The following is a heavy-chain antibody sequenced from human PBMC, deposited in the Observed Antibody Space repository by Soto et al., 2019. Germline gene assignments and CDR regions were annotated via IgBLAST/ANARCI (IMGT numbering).Heavy chain of an antibody. Sequence: EVQLVETGGGLIQPGGSLRLSCVASGFTVSTNYMSWVRQAPGKGLEWVSVTNRDGSTNYVDSVKGRFTISRDNSKNMLFLQMNSLRAEDTAVYYCARDQNVWGQGTTVTVSS. V-gene: IGHV3-53*02. CDR3: ARDQNV. J-gene: IGHJ6*02. CDR1: GFTVSTNY. CDR2: TNRDGST.